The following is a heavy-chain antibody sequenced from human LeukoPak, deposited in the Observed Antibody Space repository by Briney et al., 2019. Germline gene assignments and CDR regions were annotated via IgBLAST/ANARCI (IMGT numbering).Heavy chain of an antibody. CDR1: GFTFSSYW. CDR3: AELGITMIGGV. V-gene: IGHV3-7*01. Sequence: GGSLRLSCAASGFTFSSYWMSWVRQAPGKGLEWVANVKQAGSEKYYVDSVKGRFTISRDNAKNSVYLQMNSLRAEDTAVYYCAELGITMIGGVWGKGTTVTISS. J-gene: IGHJ6*04. CDR2: VKQAGSEK. D-gene: IGHD3-10*02.